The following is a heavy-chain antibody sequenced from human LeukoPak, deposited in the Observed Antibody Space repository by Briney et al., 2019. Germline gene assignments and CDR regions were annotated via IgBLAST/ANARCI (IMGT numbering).Heavy chain of an antibody. D-gene: IGHD3-3*01. CDR1: GYTFTRYD. J-gene: IGHJ6*02. Sequence: ASVTVSCTASGYTFTRYDINWVRQAPGQGLERMGWMNPNSGNTGYAQKFQGRATMTRNTSISTAYMELSSLRSEDTAVYYCARGAYYDFWSGSDPYGMDVWGQGATVTVSS. CDR3: ARGAYYDFWSGSDPYGMDV. CDR2: MNPNSGNT. V-gene: IGHV1-8*01.